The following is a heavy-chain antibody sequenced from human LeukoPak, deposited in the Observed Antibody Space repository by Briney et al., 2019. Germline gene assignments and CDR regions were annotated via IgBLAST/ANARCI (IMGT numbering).Heavy chain of an antibody. V-gene: IGHV4-59*08. D-gene: IGHD5-24*01. CDR2: IYNGGST. Sequence: SETLSLTCTVSGGSISSYYWSWIRQPPGKGLEWIGYIYNGGSTNYSPSLKSRVTTSVDTSKNQFSLKLRSVSAADTAVYYCARGARAGYNLEPFDNWGQGTLVTVSS. CDR1: GGSISSYY. CDR3: ARGARAGYNLEPFDN. J-gene: IGHJ4*02.